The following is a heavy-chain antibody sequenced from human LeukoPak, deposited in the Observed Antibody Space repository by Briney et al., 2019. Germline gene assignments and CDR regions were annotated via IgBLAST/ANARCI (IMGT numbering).Heavy chain of an antibody. CDR1: GYSISSGYY. Sequence: SETLSLTCAVSGYSISSGYYWGWIRQPPGKGLEWIGSIYHSGSTYYNPSLKSRVTISVDTSKNQFSLKLSSVTAADTAVYYCARRITIFGVVIPFFDYWGQGTLVTVSS. V-gene: IGHV4-38-2*01. CDR2: IYHSGST. D-gene: IGHD3-3*01. J-gene: IGHJ4*02. CDR3: ARRITIFGVVIPFFDY.